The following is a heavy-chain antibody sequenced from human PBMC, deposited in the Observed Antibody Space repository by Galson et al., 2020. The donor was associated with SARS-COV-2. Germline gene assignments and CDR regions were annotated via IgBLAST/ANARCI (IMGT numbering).Heavy chain of an antibody. CDR1: GGSISSGGNY. J-gene: IGHJ6*02. V-gene: IGHV4-31*03. CDR3: ARAFEAYGMDV. CDR2: IYYSGST. Sequence: SETLSLTCTVSGGSISSGGNYWSWIRQHPGKGLEWIGYIYYSGSTYYNPSLKSRVTISADTSKNQFSLKLSSVTAADSSVYYCARAFEAYGMDVGGQGTTVTVS.